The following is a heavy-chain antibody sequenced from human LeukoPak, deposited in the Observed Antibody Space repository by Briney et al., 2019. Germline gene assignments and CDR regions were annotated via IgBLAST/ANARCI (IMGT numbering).Heavy chain of an antibody. V-gene: IGHV3-11*01. CDR1: GFTFRNYW. CDR2: ISSSGSTI. J-gene: IGHJ6*03. Sequence: GGSLRLSCAASGFTFRNYWMGWVRQAPGKGLEWVSYISSSGSTIYYADSVKGRFTISRDNAKNSLYLQMNSLRAEDTAVYYCARDQASSSWSYYYYYYYMDVWGKGTTVTVSS. CDR3: ARDQASSSWSYYYYYYYMDV. D-gene: IGHD6-13*01.